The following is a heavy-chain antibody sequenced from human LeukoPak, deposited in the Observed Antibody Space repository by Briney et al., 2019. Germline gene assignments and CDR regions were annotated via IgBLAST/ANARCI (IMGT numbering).Heavy chain of an antibody. V-gene: IGHV3-30*02. Sequence: GGSLRLSCAASGFTFSSYGMHWVRQAPGKGLEWVAFIRYDGSNKYYADSVKGRFTISRDNSKNTLYLQMNSLRAEDTAVYYCAKKLGTMARGVIITMDYWGQGTLVTVSS. D-gene: IGHD3-10*01. CDR1: GFTFSSYG. CDR2: IRYDGSNK. J-gene: IGHJ4*02. CDR3: AKKLGTMARGVIITMDY.